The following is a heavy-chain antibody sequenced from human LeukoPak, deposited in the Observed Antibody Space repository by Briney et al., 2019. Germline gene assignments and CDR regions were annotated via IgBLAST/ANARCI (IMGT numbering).Heavy chain of an antibody. CDR2: IYPGDSDT. J-gene: IGHJ4*02. V-gene: IGHV5-51*01. CDR3: ARTYYDYVWGSYRWYYFDY. Sequence: GESLKISCKGSGYSFTSYWIGWVRQMPGKGLEWMGIIYPGDSDTRYSPSFQGRVTISADKSISTAYLQWSSLKASDTAMYYCARTYYDYVWGSYRWYYFDYWGQGTLVTVSS. CDR1: GYSFTSYW. D-gene: IGHD3-16*02.